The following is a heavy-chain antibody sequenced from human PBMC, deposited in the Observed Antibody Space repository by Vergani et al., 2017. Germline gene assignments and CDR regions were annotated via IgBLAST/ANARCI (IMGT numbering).Heavy chain of an antibody. CDR3: ARLLWYDSSGYRNWFDP. CDR1: GGTFGSYA. D-gene: IGHD3-22*01. Sequence: QVQLVQSGAEVKKPGSSVKVSCKASGGTFGSYAISWVRQAPGQGLEWMGGIIPIFGTANYAQKFQGRVTITADESTSTAYMELSSLRSEDTAVYYCARLLWYDSSGYRNWFDPWGQGTLVTVSS. CDR2: IIPIFGTA. V-gene: IGHV1-69*01. J-gene: IGHJ5*02.